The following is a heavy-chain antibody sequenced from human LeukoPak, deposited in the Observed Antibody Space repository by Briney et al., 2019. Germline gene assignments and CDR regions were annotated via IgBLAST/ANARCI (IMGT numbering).Heavy chain of an antibody. Sequence: GESLKISCQGSGYSFSLYYIAWVRHVPGRGLEGIGVIYPGDSHTKYNPAVQGQVTISADKSTNSAYLQWKSLEASDTAMYYCARHQWNDILTGRDALEIWGQGTMVTVSS. J-gene: IGHJ3*02. CDR2: IYPGDSHT. D-gene: IGHD3-9*01. CDR1: GYSFSLYY. V-gene: IGHV5-51*01. CDR3: ARHQWNDILTGRDALEI.